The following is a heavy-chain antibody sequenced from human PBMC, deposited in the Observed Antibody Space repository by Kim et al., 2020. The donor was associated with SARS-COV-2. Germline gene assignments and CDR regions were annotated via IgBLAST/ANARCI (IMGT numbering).Heavy chain of an antibody. CDR3: ARDRRGYSGLDY. J-gene: IGHJ4*02. Sequence: GGSLRLSCAASGFTFSSYGMHWVRQAPGKGLEWVAVIWYDGSNKYYADSVKGRFTISRDNSKNTLYLQMNSLRAEDTAVYYCARDRRGYSGLDYWGQGTLVTVSS. CDR2: IWYDGSNK. V-gene: IGHV3-33*08. CDR1: GFTFSSYG. D-gene: IGHD5-12*01.